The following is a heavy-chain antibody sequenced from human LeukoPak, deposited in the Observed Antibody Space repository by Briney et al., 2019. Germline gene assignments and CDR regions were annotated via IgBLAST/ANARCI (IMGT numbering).Heavy chain of an antibody. CDR3: AKAPGDDFWSGDL. D-gene: IGHD3-3*01. Sequence: GGSLRLSCAASGFTFSTYGMHWVRQSPGKGLEWVGVVSYDGSNKYYADSVKGRFTISRDNSKNTLYLQMNSLRAEDTAVYYCAKAPGDDFWSGDLWGQGTLVTVSS. CDR1: GFTFSTYG. CDR2: VSYDGSNK. J-gene: IGHJ4*02. V-gene: IGHV3-30*02.